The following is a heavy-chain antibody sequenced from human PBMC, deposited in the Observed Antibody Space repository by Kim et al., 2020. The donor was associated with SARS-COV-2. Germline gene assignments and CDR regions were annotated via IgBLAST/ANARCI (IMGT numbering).Heavy chain of an antibody. CDR2: IYYSGST. Sequence: SETLSLTCTVSGGSISSSSYYWGWIRQPPGKGLEWIGSIYYSGSTYYNPSLKSRVTISVDTSKNQFSLKLSSVTAADTAVYYCAGLGSGWMVPPPNFDYWGQGTLVTVSS. CDR3: AGLGSGWMVPPPNFDY. D-gene: IGHD6-19*01. CDR1: GGSISSSSYY. V-gene: IGHV4-39*07. J-gene: IGHJ4*02.